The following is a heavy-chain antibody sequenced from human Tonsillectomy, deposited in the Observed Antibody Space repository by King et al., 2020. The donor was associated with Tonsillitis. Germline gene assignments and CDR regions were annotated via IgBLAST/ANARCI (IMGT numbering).Heavy chain of an antibody. D-gene: IGHD1-26*01. J-gene: IGHJ4*02. CDR3: ARVAEYSGSSFDY. V-gene: IGHV4-4*07. CDR1: GGSISSYY. Sequence: QLQESGPGLVKPSETLSLTCTVSGGSISSYYWSWIRQPAGKGLEWIGLISTRGSTNYNPPLKSRVTSSVDTSKNQFSLKLSSVTAADTAVYYCARVAEYSGSSFDYWGQGTLVTVSS. CDR2: ISTRGST.